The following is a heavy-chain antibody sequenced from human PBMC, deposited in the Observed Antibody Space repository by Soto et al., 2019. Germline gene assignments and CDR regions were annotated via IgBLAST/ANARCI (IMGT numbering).Heavy chain of an antibody. D-gene: IGHD2-8*02. CDR3: ARDILSVGPRANDAFDV. CDR2: INPDNGNT. CDR1: GFTFSDNL. Sequence: QVQLVQSGAEVRKPGASVNISCRASGFTFSDNLINWVRQAPGQSLEWVGWINPDNGNTSYSQTFQVRVTISRHSSASIAYVEVTDLTSEDTAVYYCARDILSVGPRANDAFDVWGQGTMVIVSS. V-gene: IGHV1-3*01. J-gene: IGHJ3*01.